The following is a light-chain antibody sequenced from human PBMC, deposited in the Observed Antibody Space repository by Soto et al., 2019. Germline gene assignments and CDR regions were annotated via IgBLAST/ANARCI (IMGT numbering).Light chain of an antibody. Sequence: DVKMTQSPSTLSAPVGDRVTITCRASQSINIWLAWYQQKPGRAPKLLIYMASTLESGVPSRFSGSGSGTEFTLTISSLEPDDFATYYCQQYNVYWSFGQGTKVDIK. CDR1: QSINIW. V-gene: IGKV1-5*03. J-gene: IGKJ1*01. CDR2: MAS. CDR3: QQYNVYWS.